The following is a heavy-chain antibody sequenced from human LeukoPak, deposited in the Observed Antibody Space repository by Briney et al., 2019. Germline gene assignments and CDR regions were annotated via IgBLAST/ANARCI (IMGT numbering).Heavy chain of an antibody. CDR1: GYTFTSYW. V-gene: IGHV5-51*01. CDR3: ARKTGGSGSYKGVFDI. D-gene: IGHD3-10*01. CDR2: IYPGDSDT. Sequence: GESLKISCKGSGYTFTSYWIGWVRQMPGKGLEWMGIIYPGDSDTRYSPSFQGQVTISADRSIRTASLQWSSLKAADTAMYYCARKTGGSGSYKGVFDIWGQGTMVTVPS. J-gene: IGHJ3*02.